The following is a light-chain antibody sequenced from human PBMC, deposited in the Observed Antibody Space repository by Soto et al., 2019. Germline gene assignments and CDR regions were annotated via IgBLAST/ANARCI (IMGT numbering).Light chain of an antibody. CDR1: SSDVGGYNY. CDR3: SSSTSSSTYV. J-gene: IGLJ1*01. V-gene: IGLV2-14*01. Sequence: QSALTQPASVSGSPGQSITISCTGTSSDVGGYNYVSWYQQHPGKAPKLMIYEDSNRPSGVSNRFSGSKSGNTASLTISGLQAEDEAAYYCSSSTSSSTYVFGTGTKLTVL. CDR2: EDS.